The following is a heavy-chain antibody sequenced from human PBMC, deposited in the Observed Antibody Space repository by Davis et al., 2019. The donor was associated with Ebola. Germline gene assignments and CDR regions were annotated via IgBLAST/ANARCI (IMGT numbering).Heavy chain of an antibody. CDR3: VRDLGAYCSSTSCYTPAY. Sequence: GESLKISCAASGFTFSSYWMHWVRQAPEKGLVWVSRISGDGTTTTYADSVKGRFTISRDNTKNTLYLQMNSLRADDTAVYYCVRDLGAYCSSTSCYTPAYWGQGTLVIVSS. D-gene: IGHD2-2*02. CDR1: GFTFSSYW. CDR2: ISGDGTTT. V-gene: IGHV3-74*01. J-gene: IGHJ4*02.